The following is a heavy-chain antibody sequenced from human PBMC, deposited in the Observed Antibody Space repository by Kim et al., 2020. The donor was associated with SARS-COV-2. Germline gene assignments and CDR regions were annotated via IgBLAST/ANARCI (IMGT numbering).Heavy chain of an antibody. V-gene: IGHV5-10-1*01. J-gene: IGHJ4*02. Sequence: TPSLQGHVTISADNSISTAYLQWSSLKASDTAMYYCARSQISVIVGGDDYWGQGTLVTVSS. CDR3: ARSQISVIVGGDDY. D-gene: IGHD2-21*01.